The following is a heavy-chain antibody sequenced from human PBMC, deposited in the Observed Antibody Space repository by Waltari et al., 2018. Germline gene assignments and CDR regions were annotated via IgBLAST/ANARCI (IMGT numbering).Heavy chain of an antibody. D-gene: IGHD6-19*01. Sequence: QVQLVQSGAEVKKPGASVKVSCKASGYTFTSYAMHWVRQAPGKRLGWMGWINAGKGNTKYAQKFQGRVTITRDTSASTAYMELSSLRSEDTAVYYCARDHSSGWYLKNWFDPWGQGTLVTVSS. CDR1: GYTFTSYA. CDR3: ARDHSSGWYLKNWFDP. V-gene: IGHV1-3*01. CDR2: INAGKGNT. J-gene: IGHJ5*02.